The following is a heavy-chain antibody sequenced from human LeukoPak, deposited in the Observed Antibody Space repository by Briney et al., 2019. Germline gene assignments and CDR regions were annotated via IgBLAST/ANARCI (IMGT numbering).Heavy chain of an antibody. CDR2: IYTSGST. D-gene: IGHD1-26*01. V-gene: IGHV4-4*07. CDR3: ARGSGYSGSYEFDY. J-gene: IGHJ4*02. Sequence: SETLSPTCTVSGGSISSYYWSWIRQPAGKGLEWIGRIYTSGSTNYNPSLKSRVTMSVDTSKNQFSLKLSSVTAADTAVYYCARGSGYSGSYEFDYWGQGTLVTVSS. CDR1: GGSISSYY.